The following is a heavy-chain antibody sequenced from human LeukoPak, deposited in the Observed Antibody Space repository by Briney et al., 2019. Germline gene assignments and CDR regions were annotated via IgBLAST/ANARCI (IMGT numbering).Heavy chain of an antibody. CDR2: ISSSSSYI. Sequence: GGSLRLSCAASGFTFSSYSINWVRQAPGKGLEWVSSISSSSSYIYYADSVKGRFTISRDNAKNSLYLQMNSLRAEDTAVYYCARVPYDYVWGSYSWGQGTLVTVSS. D-gene: IGHD3-16*01. CDR3: ARVPYDYVWGSYS. J-gene: IGHJ4*02. V-gene: IGHV3-21*01. CDR1: GFTFSSYS.